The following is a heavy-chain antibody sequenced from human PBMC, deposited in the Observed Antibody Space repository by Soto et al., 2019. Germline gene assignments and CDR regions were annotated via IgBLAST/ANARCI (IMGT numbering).Heavy chain of an antibody. V-gene: IGHV3-23*01. CDR3: AKDRGYNYGPFDY. CDR1: GFTFSDYA. D-gene: IGHD5-18*01. CDR2: IIGSGITT. Sequence: EVQVLESGGGLIQPGGSLRVSCAASGFTFSDYAMTWVRQAPGKGLEWVSTIIGSGITTYYADSVKGRFTISRDNSKNTVYLQMNSLRAEDTAIYYCAKDRGYNYGPFDYWGQGTLVTVSS. J-gene: IGHJ4*02.